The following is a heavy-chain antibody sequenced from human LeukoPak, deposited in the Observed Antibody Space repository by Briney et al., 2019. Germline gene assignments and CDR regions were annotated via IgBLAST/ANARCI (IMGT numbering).Heavy chain of an antibody. CDR3: ARPCSGFHF. V-gene: IGHV3-73*01. CDR1: GFIFSDFA. D-gene: IGHD2-15*01. Sequence: GGSLRLSCAASGFIFSDFAMHWVRQASGKGLEWVGRIRTKVDSYATTYAASVKGRFTVSRDDSKNTAYLEMNSLKSEDTAVYYCARPCSGFHFWGQGTLVTVSS. CDR2: IRTKVDSYAT. J-gene: IGHJ4*02.